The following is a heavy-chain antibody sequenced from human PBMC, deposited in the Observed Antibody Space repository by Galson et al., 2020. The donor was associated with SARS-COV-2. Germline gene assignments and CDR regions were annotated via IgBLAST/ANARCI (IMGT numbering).Heavy chain of an antibody. Sequence: GGSLRLSCAASGFPFMSNSMNWVRQAPGKGLEWVSSISAGSSYIYSADSVKGRFTISRDNAKNSLYLQMNSLRVEDTAVYYCARVGDMATTPSDYYYYGLDVWGLGTTVTVSS. V-gene: IGHV3-21*01. J-gene: IGHJ6*02. CDR3: ARVGDMATTPSDYYYYGLDV. CDR2: ISAGSSYI. D-gene: IGHD3-16*01. CDR1: GFPFMSNS.